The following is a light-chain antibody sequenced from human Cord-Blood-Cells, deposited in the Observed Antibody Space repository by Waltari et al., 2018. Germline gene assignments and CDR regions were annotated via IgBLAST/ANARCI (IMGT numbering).Light chain of an antibody. CDR1: QSISSY. Sequence: DIQMTQSPSSLSASVGDRVTITCRASQSISSYLNWYQHKPGKAPKLQIYAASSLQSVVPSRVSGSGSVTDFTLTISSLQPEDFATYYCQQSYSTPPTCGQGTKVEIK. J-gene: IGKJ1*01. CDR2: AAS. V-gene: IGKV1-39*01. CDR3: QQSYSTPPT.